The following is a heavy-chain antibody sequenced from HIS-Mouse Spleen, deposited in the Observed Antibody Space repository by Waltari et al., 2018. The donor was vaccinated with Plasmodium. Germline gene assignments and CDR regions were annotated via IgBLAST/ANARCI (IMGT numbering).Heavy chain of an antibody. D-gene: IGHD6-13*01. V-gene: IGHV3-7*01. CDR1: CFTFSSYW. J-gene: IGHJ2*01. CDR3: ASSWYWYFDL. Sequence: EVQLVESGGGLVQPGGSLRLSSAASCFTFSSYWMSWVRQAPGKGLEWVANIKQDGSEKYYVDSVKGRFTISRDNAKNSLYLQMNSLRAEDTAVYYCASSWYWYFDLWGRGTLVTVSS. CDR2: IKQDGSEK.